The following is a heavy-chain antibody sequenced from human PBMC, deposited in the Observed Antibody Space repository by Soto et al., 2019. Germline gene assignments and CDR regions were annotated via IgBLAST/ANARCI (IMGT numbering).Heavy chain of an antibody. CDR1: GYTFTSYG. D-gene: IGHD2-21*02. CDR2: ISAYNGNT. Sequence: GASVKVSCKASGYTFTSYGISWVRQAPGQGLEWMGWISAYNGNTNYAQKLQGRVTMTTDTSTSTAYMELRSLRSDDTAVYYCARDASNFLLAYCGGDCSPGDYWGQGTLVTVSS. V-gene: IGHV1-18*01. CDR3: ARDASNFLLAYCGGDCSPGDY. J-gene: IGHJ4*02.